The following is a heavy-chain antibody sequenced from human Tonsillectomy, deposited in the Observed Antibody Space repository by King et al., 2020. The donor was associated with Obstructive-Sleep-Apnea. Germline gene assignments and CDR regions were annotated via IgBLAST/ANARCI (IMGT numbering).Heavy chain of an antibody. V-gene: IGHV3-23*04. Sequence: VQLVESGGGLVQPGGSLRLSCAASGFTFSSYAMIWVRQAPGKGLEWVSVITGSGGSTHYADSVKGRFTISRDNSKNTLYLQMNSLRAEDTAVVYCANLMIRGDNSMDVWGQGTPVTVSS. CDR2: ITGSGGST. CDR3: ANLMIRGDNSMDV. J-gene: IGHJ6*02. D-gene: IGHD3-10*01. CDR1: GFTFSSYA.